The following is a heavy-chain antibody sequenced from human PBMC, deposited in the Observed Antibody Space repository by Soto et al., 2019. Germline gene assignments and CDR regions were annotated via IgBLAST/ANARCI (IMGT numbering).Heavy chain of an antibody. CDR2: IIPIFGTA. D-gene: IGHD6-13*01. CDR1: GGTFSSYA. CDR3: ARRYGSSSWPSWSRYYYYGMDV. V-gene: IGHV1-69*01. Sequence: QVQLVQSGAEVKKPGSSVKVSCKASGGTFSSYAISWVRQAPGQGLEWMGGIIPIFGTANYAQKFQGRVTITADESTSTAYRELSSLRSEDTAVYYCARRYGSSSWPSWSRYYYYGMDVWGQGTTVTVSS. J-gene: IGHJ6*02.